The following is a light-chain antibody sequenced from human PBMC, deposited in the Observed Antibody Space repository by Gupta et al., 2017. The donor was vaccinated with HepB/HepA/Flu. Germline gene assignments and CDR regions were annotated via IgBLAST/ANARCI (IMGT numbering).Light chain of an antibody. Sequence: IVLPQSPATLSVSPGERATPSCRASQSGSSNLAGYQQKPGQAPSHLIDCASTRATGSPARCSSSGSGTEYTPIISSLQSEDYLVNYCQQYNNGSPLTFGRGTKVEIK. V-gene: IGKV3-15*01. CDR2: CAS. J-gene: IGKJ1*01. CDR3: QQYNNGSPLT. CDR1: QSGSSN.